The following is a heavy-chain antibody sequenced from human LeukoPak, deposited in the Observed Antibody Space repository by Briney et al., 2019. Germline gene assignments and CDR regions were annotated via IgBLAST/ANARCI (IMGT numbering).Heavy chain of an antibody. D-gene: IGHD6-13*01. V-gene: IGHV3-64*01. J-gene: IGHJ4*02. CDR2: ISSNGGST. Sequence: GGSLRLSCAASGFTFSSYAMHWVRQAPGKGLEYVSAISSNGGSTYYANSVKGRFTISRDNAKNSLYLQMNSLRAEDTAVYYCARDPLSGYSSSWSRVVWGQGTLVTVSS. CDR1: GFTFSSYA. CDR3: ARDPLSGYSSSWSRVV.